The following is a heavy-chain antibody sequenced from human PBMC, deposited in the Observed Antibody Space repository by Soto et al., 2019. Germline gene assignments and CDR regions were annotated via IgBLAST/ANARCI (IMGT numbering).Heavy chain of an antibody. Sequence: QVQLVQSGAEVKEPGASVRVSCKASGYTFTSYDINWVRQATGQGLEWMGWMNPESRNTGYAQKFQGRVTITRDTSIRTAYMELTSLTSEDTAVYYCARFVRHQLPASDSWCQGTLVSVSS. D-gene: IGHD2-2*01. CDR2: MNPESRNT. CDR3: ARFVRHQLPASDS. J-gene: IGHJ4*02. V-gene: IGHV1-8*01. CDR1: GYTFTSYD.